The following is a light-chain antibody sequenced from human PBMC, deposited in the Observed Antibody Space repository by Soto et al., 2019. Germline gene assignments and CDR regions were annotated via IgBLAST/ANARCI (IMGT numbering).Light chain of an antibody. J-gene: IGLJ1*01. Sequence: QSVLTQPASVSGSPGQSITIPCTGTSSDVGGYNYVSWYQQHPGKAPKLMIYDVGNRPSGVSNRFSGSKSGNTASLTISGLQAEDEADYYCCSYAGSYTFYVFGTGTKVTVL. CDR3: CSYAGSYTFYV. CDR1: SSDVGGYNY. V-gene: IGLV2-14*01. CDR2: DVG.